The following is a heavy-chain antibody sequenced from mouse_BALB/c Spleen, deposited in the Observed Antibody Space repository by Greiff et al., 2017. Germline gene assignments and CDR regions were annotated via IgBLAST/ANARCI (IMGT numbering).Heavy chain of an antibody. J-gene: IGHJ4*01. CDR2: IRNKANGYTT. CDR1: GFTFTDYY. Sequence: EVMLVESGGGLVQPGGSLRLSCATSGFTFTDYYMSWVRQPPGKALEWLGFIRNKANGYTTEYSASVKGRFTISRDNSQSILYLQMNTLRAEDSATYYWAREDGYYAMDYWGQGTPGTGSS. D-gene: IGHD2-3*01. V-gene: IGHV7-3*02. CDR3: AREDGYYAMDY.